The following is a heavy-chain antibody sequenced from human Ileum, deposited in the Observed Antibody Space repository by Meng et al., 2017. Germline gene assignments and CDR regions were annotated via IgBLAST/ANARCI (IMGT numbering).Heavy chain of an antibody. V-gene: IGHV3-23*01. D-gene: IGHD6-19*01. CDR1: GFTFSSDA. CDR3: AKGSGDSRGGVYS. J-gene: IGHJ4*02. Sequence: GGSLRLSCAASGFTFSSDAMAWVRQAPGKGLEWVSGISGDGGSTYYADSVRGRFTISRDSSKNTLYLQMNSLRVEDTAVYYCAKGSGDSRGGVYSWGQGTLVTVSS. CDR2: ISGDGGST.